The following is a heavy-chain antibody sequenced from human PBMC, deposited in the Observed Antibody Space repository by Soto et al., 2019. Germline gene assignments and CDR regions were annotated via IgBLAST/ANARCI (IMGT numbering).Heavy chain of an antibody. CDR2: IIPIFGTV. CDR3: ARGRLEWLSYFDY. CDR1: GGTFSSYA. V-gene: IGHV1-69*13. J-gene: IGHJ4*02. Sequence: SVKVSCKASGGTFSSYAISWVRQAPGQGLEWMGGIIPIFGTVNYAQKFQGRVTITADESTSTAYMELSSLRSEDTAAYYCARGRLEWLSYFDYWGQGTLVTAPQ. D-gene: IGHD3-3*01.